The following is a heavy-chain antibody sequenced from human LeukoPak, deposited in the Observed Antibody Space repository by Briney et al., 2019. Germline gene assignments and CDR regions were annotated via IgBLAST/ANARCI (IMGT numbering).Heavy chain of an antibody. CDR1: GFTFSDYW. Sequence: PGGSLRLSCAASGFTFSDYWMHWVRQAPGKGLVWVSRVNRDGSSTSYADSVKGRFTISRDNAKNTLSLQMNSLRAEDTAVYYCTRRGHAAVATQKDDALDIWGQGTMVTVSS. V-gene: IGHV3-74*01. J-gene: IGHJ3*02. CDR3: TRRGHAAVATQKDDALDI. D-gene: IGHD6-13*01. CDR2: VNRDGSST.